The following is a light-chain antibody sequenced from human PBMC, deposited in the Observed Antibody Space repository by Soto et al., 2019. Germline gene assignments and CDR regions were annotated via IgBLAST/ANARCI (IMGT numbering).Light chain of an antibody. CDR1: QTISSW. CDR2: AAS. J-gene: IGKJ1*01. CDR3: QQLNSYPLGT. V-gene: IGKV1-5*01. Sequence: DIQMTQSPSTLSGSVGDRVTITCRASQTISSWLAWYQQKPGKAPKLLIYAASTLQSGVPSRFSGSGSGTDFTLTISSLQPEDFATYYCQQLNSYPLGTFGQGTKVDIK.